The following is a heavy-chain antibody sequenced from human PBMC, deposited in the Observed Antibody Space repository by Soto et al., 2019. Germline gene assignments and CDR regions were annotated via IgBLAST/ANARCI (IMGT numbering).Heavy chain of an antibody. D-gene: IGHD3-9*01. CDR1: GYSFTSYW. V-gene: IGHV5-51*01. CDR3: ARRSQNYDILTGYYTHYYYYMDV. J-gene: IGHJ6*03. CDR2: IYPGDSDT. Sequence: GESLKISCKGSGYSFTSYWIGWVRQMPGKGLEWMGIIYPGDSDTRYSPSFQGQVTISADKSISTAYLQWSSLKASDTAMYYCARRSQNYDILTGYYTHYYYYMDVWGKGTTVTVSS.